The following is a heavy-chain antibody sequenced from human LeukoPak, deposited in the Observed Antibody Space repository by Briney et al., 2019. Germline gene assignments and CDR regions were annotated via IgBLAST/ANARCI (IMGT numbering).Heavy chain of an antibody. CDR3: ARGRHRIAAAGTGSDY. Sequence: SETLSLTCAVYGGSFSGYYWSWIRQPPGKGLEWIGEINHSGSTNYNPSLKSRVTISVDTSKNQFSLKLSFVTAADTAVYYCARGRHRIAAAGTGSDYWGQGTLVTVSS. D-gene: IGHD6-13*01. V-gene: IGHV4-34*01. J-gene: IGHJ4*02. CDR2: INHSGST. CDR1: GGSFSGYY.